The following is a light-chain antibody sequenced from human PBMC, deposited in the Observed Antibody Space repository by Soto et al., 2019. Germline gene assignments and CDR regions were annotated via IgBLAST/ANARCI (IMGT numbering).Light chain of an antibody. CDR3: SSYTSTNHVV. CDR2: EVT. J-gene: IGLJ2*01. V-gene: IGLV2-14*01. Sequence: QSVMTQPPSVSAAPGQTVTISCSGSSSNIGGNSVSWYQQHPGKAPKLVIYEVTKRPSGVSNRFSGSKSGNTASLTISGLQAEDETDYYCSSYTSTNHVVFGGGTKLTVL. CDR1: SSNIGGNS.